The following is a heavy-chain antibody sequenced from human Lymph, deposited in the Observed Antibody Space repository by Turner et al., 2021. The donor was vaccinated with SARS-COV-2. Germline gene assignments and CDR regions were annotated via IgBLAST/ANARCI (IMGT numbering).Heavy chain of an antibody. CDR2: MNPNSGNT. CDR1: GYTFTSYD. D-gene: IGHD1-26*01. CDR3: ARGRYSGGGMDV. V-gene: IGHV1-8*02. J-gene: IGHJ6*02. Sequence: QVQLVQSGAEVKKPGASVKVSCKAPGYTFTSYDINWVRQATGQGLEGMGGMNPNSGNTGYAQKFQGRVTMTRNTSISTAYMELSSLRSEDTAVYYCARGRYSGGGMDVWGQGTTVTVSS.